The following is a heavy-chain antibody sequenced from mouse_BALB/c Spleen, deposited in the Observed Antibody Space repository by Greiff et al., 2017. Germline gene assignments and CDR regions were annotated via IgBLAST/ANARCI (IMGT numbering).Heavy chain of an antibody. CDR2: IWSGGST. CDR1: GFSLTSYG. J-gene: IGHJ4*01. D-gene: IGHD3-2*01. V-gene: IGHV2-4-1*01. Sequence: VKLMESGPGLVQPSQSLSITCTVSGFSLTSYGVHWVRQSPGKGLEWLGVIWSGGSTDYNAAFISRLSISKDNSKSQVFFKMNSLQADDTAIYYCARNPQTARVYAMDYWGQGTSVTVSS. CDR3: ARNPQTARVYAMDY.